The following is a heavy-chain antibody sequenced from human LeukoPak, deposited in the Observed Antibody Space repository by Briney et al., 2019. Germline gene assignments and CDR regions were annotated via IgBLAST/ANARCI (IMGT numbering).Heavy chain of an antibody. CDR1: GYTFTNYY. J-gene: IGHJ4*02. CDR3: AARATLSN. V-gene: IGHV1-46*01. D-gene: IGHD1-26*01. CDR2: INPSGGST. Sequence: ASVKVSCKASGYTFTNYYMHWVRQAPGQGLEWMGIINPSGGSTSSAQKFQGRVTMTRDMSTSTVYMELSSLRSEDTAVYYCAARATLSNWGQGTLVTVSS.